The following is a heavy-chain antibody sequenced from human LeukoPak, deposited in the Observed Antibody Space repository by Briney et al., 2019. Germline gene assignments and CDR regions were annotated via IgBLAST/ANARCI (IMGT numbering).Heavy chain of an antibody. V-gene: IGHV1-69*01. CDR2: IIPIFGTA. D-gene: IGHD2-21*01. CDR3: ARAAITHQASFDY. J-gene: IGHJ4*02. Sequence: SVKVSCKASGGTFSSYAISWVRQAPGQGLEWMGGIIPIFGTANYAQKFQGRVTNTADESTSTAYVELSSLRSEDTAVYYCARAAITHQASFDYWGQGTLVTVSS. CDR1: GGTFSSYA.